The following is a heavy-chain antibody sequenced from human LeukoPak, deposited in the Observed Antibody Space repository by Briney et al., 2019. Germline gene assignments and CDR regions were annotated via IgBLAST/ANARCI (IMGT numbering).Heavy chain of an antibody. J-gene: IGHJ4*02. Sequence: ASVKVSCKASGYTFTSYDINWVRQATGQGLEWMGWMNPNRGNTGYAQKFQGRVTMTRNTSISTAYMELSSLRSEDTAVYYCARDLWVAAAGHVDDYWGQGTLVTVSS. CDR1: GYTFTSYD. V-gene: IGHV1-8*01. D-gene: IGHD6-13*01. CDR3: ARDLWVAAAGHVDDY. CDR2: MNPNRGNT.